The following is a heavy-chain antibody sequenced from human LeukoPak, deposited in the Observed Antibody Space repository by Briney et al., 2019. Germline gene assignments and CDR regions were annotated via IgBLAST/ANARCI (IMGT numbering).Heavy chain of an antibody. D-gene: IGHD3-3*01. CDR1: GFTFSSYA. CDR3: ARRTAITIFASVGY. Sequence: GGSLRLSCAASGFTFSSYAMHWVRQAPGKGLEYVSAVSSNGGSTYYANSVKGRFTISRDNSKNTLYLQMGSLRAEDMAVYYCARRTAITIFASVGYWGQGTLVTVSS. V-gene: IGHV3-64*01. J-gene: IGHJ4*02. CDR2: VSSNGGST.